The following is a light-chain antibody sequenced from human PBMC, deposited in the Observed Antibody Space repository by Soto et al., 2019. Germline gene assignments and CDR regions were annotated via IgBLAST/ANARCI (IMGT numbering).Light chain of an antibody. CDR2: WAS. V-gene: IGKV4-1*01. CDR1: LGVLYSSHNKNY. CDR3: QQYFSTPFT. J-gene: IGKJ4*01. Sequence: DIVMTQIPDSLAVSLGDRATINCKSSLGVLYSSHNKNYLAWYQKKPGQPPKLLIYWASTRESGVPDRFSGSESGTDFTLTISSLQAEDVAVYYCQQYFSTPFTFGGGTKVDIK.